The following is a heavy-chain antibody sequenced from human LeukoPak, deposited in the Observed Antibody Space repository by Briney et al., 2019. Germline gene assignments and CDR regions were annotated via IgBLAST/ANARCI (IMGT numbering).Heavy chain of an antibody. J-gene: IGHJ3*02. CDR3: ARAPFMIVVPAAFDI. CDR1: GGSISSSTYY. CDR2: IYYSGST. D-gene: IGHD3-22*01. V-gene: IGHV4-39*07. Sequence: SETLSLTCTVSGGSISSSTYYWGWIRQPPGKGLEWIGSIYYSGSTNYNPSLKSRVTISVDTSKNQFSLKLSSVTAADTAVYYCARAPFMIVVPAAFDIWGQGTMVTVSS.